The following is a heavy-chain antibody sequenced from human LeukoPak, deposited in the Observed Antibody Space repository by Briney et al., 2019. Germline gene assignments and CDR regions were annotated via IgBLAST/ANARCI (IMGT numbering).Heavy chain of an antibody. D-gene: IGHD3-9*01. V-gene: IGHV1-18*01. Sequence: ASVKVSCKASGYTFTSYGISWVRQAPGQGLEWMGWISAYNGNTNYAQKLQGRVTMTTDTSTSTAYMELRSLRSDDTAVYYCARDIGYYDILTGYYAFDIWGQGTMVTVSP. J-gene: IGHJ3*02. CDR2: ISAYNGNT. CDR1: GYTFTSYG. CDR3: ARDIGYYDILTGYYAFDI.